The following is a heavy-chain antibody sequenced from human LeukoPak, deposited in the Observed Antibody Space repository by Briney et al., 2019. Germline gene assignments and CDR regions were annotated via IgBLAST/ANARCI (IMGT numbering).Heavy chain of an antibody. CDR2: ISGSGSST. J-gene: IGHJ4*02. CDR1: GFTFSSYA. V-gene: IGHV3-23*01. Sequence: GGSLRLSCAVSGFTFSSYAMSWVRQAPGKGLEWVSIISGSGSSTHYVDSVKGRFTISRDNSKNTLYLQMNSLRAEDTAVYYCAREGAEYRYGYDYWGQGTLVTVSS. CDR3: AREGAEYRYGYDY. D-gene: IGHD5-18*01.